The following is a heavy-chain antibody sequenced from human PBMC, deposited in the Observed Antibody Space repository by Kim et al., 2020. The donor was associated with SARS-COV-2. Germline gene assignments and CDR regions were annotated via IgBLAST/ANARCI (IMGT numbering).Heavy chain of an antibody. CDR3: ARHYYYGSGSYKAFEY. V-gene: IGHV4-39*01. Sequence: SETLSLTCTVSGGSISSSNYCWGWIRQPPGKGLEWIGSVFHSGNTNYNASLKSRSTITVDTSKNQFSLKVNSVTAADTAMYYCARHYYYGSGSYKAFEYWGQGILVTVSS. CDR2: VFHSGNT. D-gene: IGHD3-10*01. CDR1: GGSISSSNYC. J-gene: IGHJ4*02.